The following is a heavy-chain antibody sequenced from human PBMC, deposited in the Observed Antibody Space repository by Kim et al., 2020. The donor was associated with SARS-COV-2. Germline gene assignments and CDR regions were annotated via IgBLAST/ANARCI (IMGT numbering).Heavy chain of an antibody. CDR1: GFTFSSNA. J-gene: IGHJ3*02. D-gene: IGHD4-17*01. Sequence: GGSLRLSCAASGFTFSSNAMHWVRQAPGKGLEWVAIISFDGSDKYYADSVKGRFTISRDNSKNTLCLQMNSLRADDTAVYYCEGGDPRGAFDIWGQGTMVTVSS. CDR2: ISFDGSDK. CDR3: EGGDPRGAFDI. V-gene: IGHV3-30-3*01.